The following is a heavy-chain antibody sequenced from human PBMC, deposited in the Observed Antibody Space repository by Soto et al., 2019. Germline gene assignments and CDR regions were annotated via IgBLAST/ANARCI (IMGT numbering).Heavy chain of an antibody. V-gene: IGHV3-23*01. CDR1: GFTFNNYG. CDR2: ISGSGNTI. J-gene: IGHJ6*02. CDR3: ARSRNKPPYCSTASCYAYYYYSWDV. D-gene: IGHD2-2*01. Sequence: EVQLLKSGGNLVQPGGSLRLSCAGSGFTFNNYGMAWVRQAPGEGLEWVSGISGSGNTIYYADSVRGRFTVSRDNSKNTPYLQLGSLRAEDTAVYYCARSRNKPPYCSTASCYAYYYYSWDVWGQGTTVTVSS.